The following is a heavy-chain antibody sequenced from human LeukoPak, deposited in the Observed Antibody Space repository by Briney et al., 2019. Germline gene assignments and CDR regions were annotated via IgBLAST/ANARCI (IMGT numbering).Heavy chain of an antibody. CDR2: ISWDGGST. J-gene: IGHJ4*02. Sequence: GGSLRLSCAASGFTFDDYTMHWVRQAPGKGLEWVSLISWDGGSTYYADSVKGRFTISRDNSKNSLYLQMNSLRTEDTALYYCAKELRLGELSLYRGGGIDYWGQGTLGTVSS. V-gene: IGHV3-43*01. CDR1: GFTFDDYT. CDR3: AKELRLGELSLYRGGGIDY. D-gene: IGHD3-16*02.